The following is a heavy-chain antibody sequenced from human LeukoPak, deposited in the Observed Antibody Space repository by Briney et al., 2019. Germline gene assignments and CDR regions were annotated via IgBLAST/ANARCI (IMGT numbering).Heavy chain of an antibody. CDR3: ATSSKHYYGSGSSDY. Sequence: ASVKVSCKASGYTFTSYGISWVRQAPGQGLEWMGWISAYNGNTNYAQKLQGRVTMTTDTSTSTAYMELRSLRSDDTAVYYCATSSKHYYGSGSSDYWGQGTLVTVPS. D-gene: IGHD3-10*01. CDR1: GYTFTSYG. J-gene: IGHJ4*02. V-gene: IGHV1-18*01. CDR2: ISAYNGNT.